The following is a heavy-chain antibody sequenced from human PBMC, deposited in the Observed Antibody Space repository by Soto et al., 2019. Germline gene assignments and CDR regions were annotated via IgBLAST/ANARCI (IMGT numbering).Heavy chain of an antibody. D-gene: IGHD6-19*01. CDR3: ASLLRIRSSGWYGGDY. Sequence: QVQLQQWGAGLLKPSETLSLTCAVYGGSFSGYYWSWIRQPPGKGLEWIGEINHSGSTNYNPSLKTRVTISVDAAKDQFSLKLSSVTAADTAVYYCASLLRIRSSGWYGGDYWGQGTLVTLSS. CDR1: GGSFSGYY. J-gene: IGHJ4*02. CDR2: INHSGST. V-gene: IGHV4-34*01.